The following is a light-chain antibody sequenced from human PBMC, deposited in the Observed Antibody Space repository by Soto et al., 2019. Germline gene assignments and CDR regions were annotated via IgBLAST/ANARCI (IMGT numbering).Light chain of an antibody. CDR3: LQAYNYPLT. CDR2: AAS. V-gene: IGKV1-6*01. Sequence: IHITKSPSSLSASVGDRVTITCRASQGIRNDLGWYQQKPGKAPKLLIYAASSLQSGVPSTFSGSGSGTDFTLTISSLQPEDFATYYCLQAYNYPLTFGGGTKVDIK. CDR1: QGIRND. J-gene: IGKJ4*01.